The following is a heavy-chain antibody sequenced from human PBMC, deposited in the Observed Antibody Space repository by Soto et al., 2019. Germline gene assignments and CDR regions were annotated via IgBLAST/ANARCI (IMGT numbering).Heavy chain of an antibody. CDR3: ARPVVGATSWFDP. V-gene: IGHV5-51*01. J-gene: IGHJ5*02. D-gene: IGHD1-26*01. CDR1: GYSFTSYW. CDR2: IYPGDSDT. Sequence: GESLKISCKGSGYSFTSYWIGWVRQMPEKGLEWMGIIYPGDSDTRYSPSFQGQVTISADKSISTAFLQWSSLKASDTAMYYCARPVVGATSWFDPWGQGTLVTVSS.